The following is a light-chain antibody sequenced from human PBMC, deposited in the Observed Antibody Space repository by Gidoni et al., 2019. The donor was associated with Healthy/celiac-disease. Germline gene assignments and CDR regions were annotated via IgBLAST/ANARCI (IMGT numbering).Light chain of an antibody. CDR2: EVS. Sequence: PGPSITISCTGTSSDVGGYNYVSWYQQHPGKAPKLMIYEVSNRPSGVSNRFSGSKSGNTASLTISGLQAEDEADYYCSSYTSSSTLVFGGGTKLTVL. CDR3: SSYTSSSTLV. J-gene: IGLJ2*01. CDR1: SSDVGGYNY. V-gene: IGLV2-14*01.